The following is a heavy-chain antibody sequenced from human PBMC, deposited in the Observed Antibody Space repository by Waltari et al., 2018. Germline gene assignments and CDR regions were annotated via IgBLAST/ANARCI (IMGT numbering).Heavy chain of an antibody. CDR2: IFYRGST. D-gene: IGHD2-15*01. J-gene: IGHJ4*02. Sequence: QVQLQESGPGLVKPSQTLSLTCTVSGGSISSDDYCWNWIRQPPGKGLEWIGYIFYRGSTYYTPSLKSRVTISVDTSKTQFSLKLSSVTAADTAVYYCARDAVVAGGGFDYWGQGTLVTVSS. V-gene: IGHV4-30-4*08. CDR1: GGSISSDDYC. CDR3: ARDAVVAGGGFDY.